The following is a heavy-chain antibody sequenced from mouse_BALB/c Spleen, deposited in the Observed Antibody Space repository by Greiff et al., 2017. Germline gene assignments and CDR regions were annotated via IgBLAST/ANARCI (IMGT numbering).Heavy chain of an antibody. Sequence: EVKLMESGGGLVQPGGSLKLSCAASGFTFSSYGMSWVRQTPDKRLELVATINSNGGSTYYPDSVKGRFTISRDNAKNTLYLQMSSLKSEDTAMCYCARDSPYGSLAYWGQGTLVTVSA. CDR2: INSNGGST. V-gene: IGHV5-6-3*01. CDR3: ARDSPYGSLAY. J-gene: IGHJ3*01. D-gene: IGHD1-2*01. CDR1: GFTFSSYG.